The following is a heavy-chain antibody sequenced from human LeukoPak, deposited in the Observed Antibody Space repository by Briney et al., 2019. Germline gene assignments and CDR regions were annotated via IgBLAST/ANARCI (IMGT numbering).Heavy chain of an antibody. Sequence: PGRSLRLSCAASGFTFSSYAMHWVRQAPGKGLEWVAVISYDGSSKYYADSVKGRFTISRDNSKNTLYLQMNSLRAEDTAVYYCASGSSWYIFDYWGQGTLVTVSS. J-gene: IGHJ4*02. CDR3: ASGSSWYIFDY. D-gene: IGHD6-13*01. V-gene: IGHV3-30*04. CDR2: ISYDGSSK. CDR1: GFTFSSYA.